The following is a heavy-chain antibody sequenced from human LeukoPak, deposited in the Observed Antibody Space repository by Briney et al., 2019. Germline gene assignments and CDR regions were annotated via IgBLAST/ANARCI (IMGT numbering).Heavy chain of an antibody. J-gene: IGHJ6*02. CDR1: GFTFSSYG. CDR2: IWYDGSNK. D-gene: IGHD4-17*01. CDR3: ARDLVTVTPPGYYYYYGMDV. Sequence: PGRSLRLSCAASGFTFSSYGMHWVRQAPGKGLEWVAVIWYDGSNKYYADSVKGRFTISRDNSKNTLYLQMNSLRAEDTAVYYCARDLVTVTPPGYYYYYGMDVWGQGTTVTVSS. V-gene: IGHV3-33*01.